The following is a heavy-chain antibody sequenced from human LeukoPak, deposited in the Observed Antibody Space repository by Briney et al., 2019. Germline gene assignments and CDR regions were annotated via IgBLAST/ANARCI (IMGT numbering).Heavy chain of an antibody. J-gene: IGHJ3*02. CDR1: GLTFTTYA. CDR3: ARDTYYYDSSGYFNDAFDI. Sequence: GGSLRLSCAASGLTFTTYAMNWVRQAPGRGLEWVSSIEPSGFTIFYADSVKGRFTISRDNAKNSLYLQMNSLRAEDTAVYYCARDTYYYDSSGYFNDAFDIWGQGTMVTVSS. V-gene: IGHV3-21*04. CDR2: IEPSGFTI. D-gene: IGHD3-22*01.